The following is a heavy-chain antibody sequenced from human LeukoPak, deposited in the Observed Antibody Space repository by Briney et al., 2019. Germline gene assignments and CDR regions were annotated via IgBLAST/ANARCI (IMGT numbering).Heavy chain of an antibody. CDR3: AEDRYIYGSSPFDF. D-gene: IGHD3-10*01. CDR1: GFTFSSYG. J-gene: IGHJ4*02. CDR2: FSGGSGIT. V-gene: IGHV3-23*01. Sequence: PGGSLRLSCVASGFTFSSYGMSWVRQAPGKGLEWVSSFSGGSGITYYAESVKGRFTISRDNSQNTLYLQMSSLRAEDTAVYYCAEDRYIYGSSPFDFWGQGTLVTVSS.